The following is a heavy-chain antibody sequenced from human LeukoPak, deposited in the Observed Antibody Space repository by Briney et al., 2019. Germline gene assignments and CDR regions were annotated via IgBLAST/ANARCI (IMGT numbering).Heavy chain of an antibody. CDR3: ARGNYFGMDV. Sequence: GGSLRLSCAASGITFSRSWMHWVRQAPGKGLVWVSHINNDGSSTNYADSVKGRFTMSRDNAKNTLYLQMDSLRAEDTAVYSCARGNYFGMDVWGQGTTVTVSS. CDR1: GITFSRSW. V-gene: IGHV3-74*01. J-gene: IGHJ6*02. CDR2: INNDGSST.